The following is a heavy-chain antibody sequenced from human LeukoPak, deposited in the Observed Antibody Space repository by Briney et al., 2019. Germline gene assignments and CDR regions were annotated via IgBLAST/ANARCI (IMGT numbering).Heavy chain of an antibody. Sequence: PGGSLTLSCAAAGFTFISYGMHWVRQAPGKGMEWVAFIRYDGSNKYYADSVKGRFTISKDNSKNTLYLQMNSLRAEDTAVYYCAKDGYSYGLGDAFDIWGQGTMVTVSS. V-gene: IGHV3-30*02. CDR3: AKDGYSYGLGDAFDI. D-gene: IGHD5-18*01. CDR2: IRYDGSNK. CDR1: GFTFISYG. J-gene: IGHJ3*02.